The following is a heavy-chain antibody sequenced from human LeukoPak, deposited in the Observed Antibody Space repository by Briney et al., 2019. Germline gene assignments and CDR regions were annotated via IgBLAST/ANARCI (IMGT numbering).Heavy chain of an antibody. CDR1: GGSISSGSYY. CDR2: IYTSGST. D-gene: IGHD3-3*01. Sequence: SETLSLTCIVSGGSISSGSYYWSWIRQPAGKGLEWIGRIYTSGSTNYNPSLKSRVTISVDTSKNQFSLKLSSVTAADTAVYYCARGYDYDFPYWGQGTLVTVSS. V-gene: IGHV4-61*02. J-gene: IGHJ4*02. CDR3: ARGYDYDFPY.